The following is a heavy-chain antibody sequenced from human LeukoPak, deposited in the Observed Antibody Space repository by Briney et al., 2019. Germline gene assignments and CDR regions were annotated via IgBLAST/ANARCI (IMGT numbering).Heavy chain of an antibody. V-gene: IGHV4-39*01. D-gene: IGHD3-10*01. CDR3: ARIPTSPYDFMVRGVIERASFDY. CDR2: IYYSGST. Sequence: PSETLSLTCTVSGGSISSSSYYWGWIRQPAGKGLEWIGSIYYSGSTYYNPSLKSRVTISVDTSKNQFSLKLSSVTAADTAVYYCARIPTSPYDFMVRGVIERASFDYWGQGTLVTVSS. J-gene: IGHJ4*02. CDR1: GGSISSSSYY.